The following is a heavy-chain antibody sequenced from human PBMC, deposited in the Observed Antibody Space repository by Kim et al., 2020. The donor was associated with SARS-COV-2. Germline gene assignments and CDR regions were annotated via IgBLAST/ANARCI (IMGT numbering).Heavy chain of an antibody. Sequence: GGSLRLSCATSGLTFSSSWMSWVRQAPGKGLEWVANIKQDGSEKNYVDSVKGRFTISRDNANNSLYLQMNSLRVEDTAVYYCARGYRWFDFWGQGTLVTVSS. CDR1: GLTFSSSW. D-gene: IGHD3-16*02. CDR3: ARGYRWFDF. CDR2: IKQDGSEK. J-gene: IGHJ5*01. V-gene: IGHV3-7*01.